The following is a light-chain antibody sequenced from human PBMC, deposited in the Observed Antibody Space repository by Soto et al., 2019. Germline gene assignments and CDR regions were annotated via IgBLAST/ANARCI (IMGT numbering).Light chain of an antibody. CDR3: CAYAGRSNWV. CDR2: EGS. J-gene: IGLJ3*02. Sequence: QSVLTQPASLSGSPGQSITISCTGTSGDVGSYNLVSWYQQHPGKAPKLIIYEGSQRPLGVSDRFSGSKSGNTASLTISGLQAQDESTYHWCAYAGRSNWVFGGGTKVTVL. V-gene: IGLV2-23*01. CDR1: SGDVGSYNL.